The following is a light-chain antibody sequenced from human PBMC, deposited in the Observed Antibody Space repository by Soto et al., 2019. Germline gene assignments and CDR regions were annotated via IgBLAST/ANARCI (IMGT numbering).Light chain of an antibody. CDR3: QHYNSYSEA. J-gene: IGKJ1*01. V-gene: IGKV1-5*03. Sequence: DIQMTQSPSTLSGSVGDRVTITCRASQTISSWLVWYQQKPGKAPKLLIYKASTLKSGVPSRFSGSGSGTDFPLTISSLQPDDFATYYCQHYNSYSEAFGQGTKVELK. CDR2: KAS. CDR1: QTISSW.